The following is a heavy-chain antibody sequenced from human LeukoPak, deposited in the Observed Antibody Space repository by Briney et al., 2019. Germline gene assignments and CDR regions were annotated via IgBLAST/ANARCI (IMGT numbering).Heavy chain of an antibody. Sequence: GGSLRLSCAASGFTFSSYAMSWVRQAPGKGLEWVSTVSGGGGTTYYADSVKGRLTISRDNAKNSLYLQMNSLRAEDTAVYYCARAVPGFDYWGQGTLVTVSS. CDR1: GFTFSSYA. J-gene: IGHJ4*02. V-gene: IGHV3-23*01. CDR2: VSGGGGTT. CDR3: ARAVPGFDY.